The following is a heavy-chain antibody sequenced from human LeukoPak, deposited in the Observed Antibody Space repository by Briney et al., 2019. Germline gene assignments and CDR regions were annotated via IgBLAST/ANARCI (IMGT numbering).Heavy chain of an antibody. CDR3: ARYSGYDYRGPSIVLDAFDI. Sequence: SETLSLTCTVSGGSISTSNYYWGWIRQPPGKGLEWIGNIFYSGSTNYNPSLKSRVTISVDTSKNQFSLKLSSVTAADTAVYYCARYSGYDYRGPSIVLDAFDIWGQGTMVTVSS. CDR1: GGSISTSNYY. V-gene: IGHV4-39*07. J-gene: IGHJ3*02. D-gene: IGHD5-12*01. CDR2: IFYSGST.